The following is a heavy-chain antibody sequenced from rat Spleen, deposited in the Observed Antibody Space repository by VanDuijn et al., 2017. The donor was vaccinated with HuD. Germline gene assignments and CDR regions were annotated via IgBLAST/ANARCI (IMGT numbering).Heavy chain of an antibody. CDR1: GFTFSSFP. J-gene: IGHJ2*01. CDR3: ATDQLLAEAY. CDR2: ISTSGGST. V-gene: IGHV5-46*01. Sequence: EVQLVESGGGLVQPGRSMKLSCAASGFTFSSFPMAWVRQAPTKGLEWVATISTSGGSTYYRDSVKGRFTISRDNAKSTLYLQMDSLRSEDTATYFCATDQLLAEAYWGQGVMVTVSS. D-gene: IGHD1-10*01.